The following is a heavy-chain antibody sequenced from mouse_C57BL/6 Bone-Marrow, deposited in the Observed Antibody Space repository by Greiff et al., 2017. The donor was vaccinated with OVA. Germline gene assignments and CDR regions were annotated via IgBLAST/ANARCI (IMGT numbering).Heavy chain of an antibody. J-gene: IGHJ4*01. V-gene: IGHV1-61*01. CDR3: ARAVRYDGAMDY. CDR1: GYTFTSYW. Sequence: QVQLQQSGAELVRPGSSVKLSCKASGYTFTSYWMDWVKQRPGQGLEWIGNIYPSDSETHYNQKFKDKATLTVDKSSSTAYMQLSSLTSEDSAVYYCARAVRYDGAMDYWGQGTSVTVSS. CDR2: IYPSDSET. D-gene: IGHD2-12*01.